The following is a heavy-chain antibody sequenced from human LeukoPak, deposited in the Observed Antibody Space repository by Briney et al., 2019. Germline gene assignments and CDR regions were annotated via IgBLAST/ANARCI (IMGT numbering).Heavy chain of an antibody. Sequence: SSVKVSCKASGGTFSSYAISWVRQAPGQGLEWMGRSIPIFGTANYAQKFQGRVTITTDESTSTAYMELSSLRSEDTAVYYCARDYSAVAGDYWGQGTLVTVSS. V-gene: IGHV1-69*05. D-gene: IGHD6-19*01. CDR3: ARDYSAVAGDY. CDR1: GGTFSSYA. CDR2: SIPIFGTA. J-gene: IGHJ4*02.